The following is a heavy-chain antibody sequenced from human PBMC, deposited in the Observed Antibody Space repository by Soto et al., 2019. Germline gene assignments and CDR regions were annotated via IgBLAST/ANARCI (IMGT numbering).Heavy chain of an antibody. V-gene: IGHV4-34*01. Sequence: QVQLQQWGAGLLKPSETLSLTCAVYGGSFSGYYWSWIRQPPGKGLEWIGEINHSGSTNYNPSLKSRVTISVDTSKNQFSLKLSSVTAADTAVYYCASRAADGVDYWGQGTLVTVSS. CDR3: ASRAADGVDY. D-gene: IGHD6-13*01. CDR1: GGSFSGYY. J-gene: IGHJ4*02. CDR2: INHSGST.